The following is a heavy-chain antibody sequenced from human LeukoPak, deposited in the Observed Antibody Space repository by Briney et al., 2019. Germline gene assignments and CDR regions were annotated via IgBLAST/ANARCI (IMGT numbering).Heavy chain of an antibody. CDR2: ISSSSSTI. CDR3: AREEEYSSSPPHDY. CDR1: GFTFSSYS. J-gene: IGHJ4*02. Sequence: GGSLRLSCAASGFTFSSYSMNWVRQAPGKGLEWVSYISSSSSTIYYADSVKGRFTISRDNAKNSLYLQMNSLRAEDTAVYYCAREEEYSSSPPHDYWGQGTLVTVSS. V-gene: IGHV3-48*01. D-gene: IGHD6-6*01.